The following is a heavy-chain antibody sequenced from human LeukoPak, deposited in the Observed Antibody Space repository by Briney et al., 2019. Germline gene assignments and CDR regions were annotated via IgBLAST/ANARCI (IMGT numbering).Heavy chain of an antibody. D-gene: IGHD2-15*01. CDR2: INPNSGGT. CDR3: ARAATIDY. Sequence: ASVKVSCKASGYTFTGYYMHWVRQAPGQGLEWMGCINPNSGGTNYAQKFQSRVTMTGDTSISTAYMELSRLRSDDTAVYYCARAATIDYWGQGTLVTVSS. J-gene: IGHJ4*02. V-gene: IGHV1-2*02. CDR1: GYTFTGYY.